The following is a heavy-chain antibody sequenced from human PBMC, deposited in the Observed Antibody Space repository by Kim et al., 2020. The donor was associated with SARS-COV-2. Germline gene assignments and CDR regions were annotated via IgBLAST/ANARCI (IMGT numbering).Heavy chain of an antibody. CDR3: AKRDYTVGKGCGGLFQH. D-gene: IGHD3-16*01. V-gene: IGHV3-23*01. J-gene: IGHJ1*01. Sequence: AKDRFTISRDNSKNTLFLQMNSLRAEDTAVYYCAKRDYTVGKGCGGLFQHWGQGTRVTVSS.